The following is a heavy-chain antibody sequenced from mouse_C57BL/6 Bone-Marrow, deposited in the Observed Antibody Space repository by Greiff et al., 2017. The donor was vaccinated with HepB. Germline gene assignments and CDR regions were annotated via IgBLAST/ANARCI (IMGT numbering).Heavy chain of an antibody. V-gene: IGHV1-81*01. CDR2: IYPRSGNT. CDR1: GYTFTSYG. D-gene: IGHD4-1*01. CDR3: AGELGRRFAY. Sequence: VQGVESGAELARPGASVKLSCKASGYTFTSYGISWVKQRTGQGLEWIGEIYPRSGNTYYNEKFKGKATLTADKSSSTAYMELRSLTSEDSAVYFCAGELGRRFAYWGQGTLVTVSA. J-gene: IGHJ3*01.